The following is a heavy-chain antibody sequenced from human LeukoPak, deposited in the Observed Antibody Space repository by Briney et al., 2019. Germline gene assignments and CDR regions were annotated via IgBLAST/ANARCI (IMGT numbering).Heavy chain of an antibody. J-gene: IGHJ4*02. CDR3: ARGDFEYYFDY. Sequence: PSETLSLTCTVSGGSISTGDYYWSWIRQPPGKGLEWIGYIYYTGSTYYNPSLKSRVTISVDTSKNQFSLKLSSVTAADTAVYYCARGDFEYYFDYWGQGTLVTVSS. CDR2: IYYTGST. CDR1: GGSISTGDYY. V-gene: IGHV4-30-4*08.